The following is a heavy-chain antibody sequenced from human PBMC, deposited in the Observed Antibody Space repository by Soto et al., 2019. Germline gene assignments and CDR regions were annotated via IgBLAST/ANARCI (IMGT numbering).Heavy chain of an antibody. Sequence: QVQLVQSGAEVKKPGSSVKVSCKAPGVTFSSYAISWERQAPGQGLEWMGGIIPIFGTAKYAQEFQGRVTINADESTSTGYMELSSLRSEDTAVYYCARSQGGSSSLDIYYYYYYGMDVWGQGTTVTVSS. CDR1: GVTFSSYA. CDR2: IIPIFGTA. CDR3: ARSQGGSSSLDIYYYYYYGMDV. D-gene: IGHD2-15*01. V-gene: IGHV1-69*01. J-gene: IGHJ6*02.